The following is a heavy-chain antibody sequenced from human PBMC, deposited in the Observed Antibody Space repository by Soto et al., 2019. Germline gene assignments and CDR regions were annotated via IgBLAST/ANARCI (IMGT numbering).Heavy chain of an antibody. Sequence: QITLKESGPTLVKPTQTLTLTCTFSGFSLSTGGVGVGWIRQPPGEALEWLALIYWDDDKRYSPSLKSRLTTTKDTSKTQVVLSMTNMDPVYTATYYCAHSRCGGDCLQSYSSHSYYGMDVWGQGTTVTVSS. J-gene: IGHJ6*02. CDR1: GFSLSTGGVG. V-gene: IGHV2-5*02. CDR3: AHSRCGGDCLQSYSSHSYYGMDV. D-gene: IGHD2-21*02. CDR2: IYWDDDK.